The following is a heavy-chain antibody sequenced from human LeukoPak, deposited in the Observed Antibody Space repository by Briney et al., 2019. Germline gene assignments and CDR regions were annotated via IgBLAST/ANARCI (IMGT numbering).Heavy chain of an antibody. D-gene: IGHD3-10*01. Sequence: PSETLSLTCTVSGVSIRSSDYYWGWIRQPPGKGPEWIGSIYHSGSTYYYPSLKSRVTISVDTSKNQFSLKLSSVTAADTAVYYCARGPKKLLWFGDPRVEDDAFDIWGQGTMVTVSS. J-gene: IGHJ3*02. CDR2: IYHSGST. V-gene: IGHV4-39*07. CDR3: ARGPKKLLWFGDPRVEDDAFDI. CDR1: GVSIRSSDYY.